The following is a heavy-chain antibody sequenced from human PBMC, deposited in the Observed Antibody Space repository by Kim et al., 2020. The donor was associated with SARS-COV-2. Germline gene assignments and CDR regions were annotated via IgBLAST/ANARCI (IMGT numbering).Heavy chain of an antibody. CDR2: ISTDSSFR. V-gene: IGHV3-21*01. CDR1: GFTLRTYS. CDR3: AREPDGSVTLFFDS. J-gene: IGHJ4*01. D-gene: IGHD3-10*01. Sequence: GGSLRLSCAVSGFTLRTYSMSWLRQAPGKGLEWVASISTDSSFRHYADSPKGRFTISRDNAENSLYLQMNSLRVEDTAVYYCAREPDGSVTLFFDS.